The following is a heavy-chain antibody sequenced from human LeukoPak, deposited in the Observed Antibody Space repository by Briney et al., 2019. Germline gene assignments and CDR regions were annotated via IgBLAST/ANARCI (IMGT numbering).Heavy chain of an antibody. CDR3: AKAGGYGSGTYYKNF. Sequence: GGSLRLSCAASGFTFSGYAMNWVRQAAGKELECVSAISGSGGGTYYADSVKGRFTISRNNSKNTLYLQMNSLRAEDTALYYCAKAGGYGSGTYYKNFWGQGTLVTVSS. J-gene: IGHJ4*02. V-gene: IGHV3-23*01. CDR1: GFTFSGYA. CDR2: ISGSGGGT. D-gene: IGHD3-10*01.